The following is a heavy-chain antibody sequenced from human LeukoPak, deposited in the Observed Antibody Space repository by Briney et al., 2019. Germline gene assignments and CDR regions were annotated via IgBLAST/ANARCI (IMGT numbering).Heavy chain of an antibody. Sequence: GGSLRLSCAVSGINFRGYWMAWVRQAPGKGLEWVANMKQDGSEKYYVGSVKGRFTISRDNAKNSLYLEMNSLRVEDTAVYYCARDLGHTGYDLYDYWGQGTLVTVSS. CDR1: GINFRGYW. J-gene: IGHJ4*02. V-gene: IGHV3-7*01. CDR2: MKQDGSEK. CDR3: ARDLGHTGYDLYDY. D-gene: IGHD5-12*01.